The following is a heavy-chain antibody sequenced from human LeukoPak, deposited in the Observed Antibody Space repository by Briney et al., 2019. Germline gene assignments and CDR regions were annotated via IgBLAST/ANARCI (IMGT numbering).Heavy chain of an antibody. CDR2: IYYSGST. D-gene: IGHD6-13*01. J-gene: IGHJ3*02. V-gene: IGHV4-59*12. CDR3: ARDLEVAAADRIMVNVAFDI. CDR1: GGSISSYY. Sequence: PSETLSLTCTVSGGSISSYYWSWIRQPPGKGLEWIGYIYYSGSTNYNPSLKSRVTISVDTSKNQFSLKLSSVTAADTAVYYCARDLEVAAADRIMVNVAFDIWGQGTMVTVSS.